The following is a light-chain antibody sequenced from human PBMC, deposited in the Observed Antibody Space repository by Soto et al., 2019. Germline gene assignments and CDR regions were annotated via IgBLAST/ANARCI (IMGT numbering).Light chain of an antibody. V-gene: IGLV2-23*02. CDR2: EVS. Sequence: QSALTQPASVSGSPGQSITISCTGTSSDVGYYNLVSWYQQHPGKAPKLIIYEVSKRPSGFSNRFSGSKSGNTASLTISGLQGEDEADYYYCSYAGSSTHYVFGTGTKLTVL. CDR3: CSYAGSSTHYV. J-gene: IGLJ1*01. CDR1: SSDVGYYNL.